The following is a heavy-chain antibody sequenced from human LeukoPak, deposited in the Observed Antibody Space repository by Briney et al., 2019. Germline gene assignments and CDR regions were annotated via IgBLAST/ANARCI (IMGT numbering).Heavy chain of an antibody. D-gene: IGHD6-13*01. CDR2: ISSNGGST. J-gene: IGHJ6*03. CDR3: ARDRGSSLPNYYYYYYMDV. CDR1: GFTFSSYA. V-gene: IGHV3-64*01. Sequence: GRSLRLSCAASGFTFSSYAMHWVRQAPGKGLEYVSAISSNGGSTYYANSVKGRFTVSRDNSKNTLYLQMGSLRAEDMAVYYCARDRGSSLPNYYYYYYMDVWGKGTTVTVSS.